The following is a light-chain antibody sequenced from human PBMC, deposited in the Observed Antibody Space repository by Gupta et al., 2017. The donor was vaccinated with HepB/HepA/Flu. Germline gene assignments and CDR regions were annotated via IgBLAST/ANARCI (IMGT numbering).Light chain of an antibody. J-gene: IGLJ3*02. CDR1: SSDIGGYNS. CDR2: DVS. Sequence: QSALTQPASVSGSPGQSITISCTGTSSDIGGYNSFSWYQQHPGKGLKVIIYDVSKRPVGVSNRFSGSKSGNTASLTISALQAEDEAYYYCDSHTSSDTRVFGGGTKLTVL. CDR3: DSHTSSDTRV. V-gene: IGLV2-14*03.